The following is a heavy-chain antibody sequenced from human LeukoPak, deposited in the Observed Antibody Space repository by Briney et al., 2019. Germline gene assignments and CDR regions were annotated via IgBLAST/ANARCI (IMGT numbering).Heavy chain of an antibody. D-gene: IGHD5-12*01. CDR2: ISGSGGST. CDR1: GFTFSSYA. J-gene: IGHJ4*02. Sequence: GGSLRVSCAASGFTFSSYAMSWVRQAPGKGLEWVSTISGSGGSTYYADSVKGRFTTSRDKSKNTLYLQMNSLRAEDTAVYYCAKAIGGYAENYFDYWGQGTLVTVSS. V-gene: IGHV3-23*01. CDR3: AKAIGGYAENYFDY.